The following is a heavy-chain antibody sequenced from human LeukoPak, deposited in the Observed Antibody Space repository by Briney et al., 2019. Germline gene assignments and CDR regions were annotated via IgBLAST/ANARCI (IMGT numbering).Heavy chain of an antibody. CDR3: AREAGSGWYYFDY. Sequence: GASVKVSCKASGYTFTSYYMHWVRQAPGQGLEWMGWINPNSGGTNYAQKFQGRVTMTRDTSISTAYMELSRLRSDDTAVYYCAREAGSGWYYFDYWGQGTLVTVSS. D-gene: IGHD6-19*01. J-gene: IGHJ4*02. CDR2: INPNSGGT. V-gene: IGHV1-2*02. CDR1: GYTFTSYY.